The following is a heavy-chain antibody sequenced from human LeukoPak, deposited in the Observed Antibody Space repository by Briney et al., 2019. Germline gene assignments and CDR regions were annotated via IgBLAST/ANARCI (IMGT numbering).Heavy chain of an antibody. Sequence: SETLSLTCTVSGYSISSGYYWGWIRQPPGKGLEWTGSIDHSGSTYYNPSLKSRITISVDTSKNQFSLKLSSVTAADTAVYYCARDSALAKAVMFDYWGQGTLVTVSS. J-gene: IGHJ4*02. V-gene: IGHV4-38-2*02. CDR2: IDHSGST. D-gene: IGHD6-19*01. CDR3: ARDSALAKAVMFDY. CDR1: GYSISSGYY.